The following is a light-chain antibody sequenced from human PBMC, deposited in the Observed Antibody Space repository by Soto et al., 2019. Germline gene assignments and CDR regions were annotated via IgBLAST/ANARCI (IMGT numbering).Light chain of an antibody. Sequence: DIQMTQSPSSLSASVGDRVTITCRASQGISNFLAWYQQKPGKVPKLLISAASTLQSGVPSRFSGSGSGTDFTLTITSLHPEDVATYYCQKYSGVIPFGQGTRREFK. J-gene: IGKJ5*01. V-gene: IGKV1-27*01. CDR3: QKYSGVIP. CDR1: QGISNF. CDR2: AAS.